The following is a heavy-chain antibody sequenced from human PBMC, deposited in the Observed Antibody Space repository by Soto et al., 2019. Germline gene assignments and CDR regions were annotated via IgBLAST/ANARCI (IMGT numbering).Heavy chain of an antibody. CDR2: IYYSGST. J-gene: IGHJ4*02. CDR3: ARSSRRPETPGF. Sequence: PSETLSLTCTVSGGSISSYYWRWIRQPPGKGLEWIGYIYYSGSTNYNPSLKSRVTISVDPSKNQFSLKLSSVTAADTAVYYCARSSRRPETPGFRGQGTPVTGFS. CDR1: GGSISSYY. V-gene: IGHV4-59*01.